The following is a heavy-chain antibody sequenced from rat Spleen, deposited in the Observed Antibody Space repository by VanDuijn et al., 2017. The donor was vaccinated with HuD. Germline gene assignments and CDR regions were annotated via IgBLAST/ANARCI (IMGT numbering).Heavy chain of an antibody. CDR1: GFTFSDYA. J-gene: IGHJ2*01. D-gene: IGHD1-2*01. CDR2: IFYDGSST. V-gene: IGHV5-17*01. CDR3: ARGGIYDY. Sequence: EVQLVESGGGLVQPGRSLKLSCAASGFTFSDYAMAWVRQAPKKGLEWVAPIFYDGSSTYYRDSVKGRFTISRDNAKSTLYLQMDSLRSEDTATYYCARGGIYDYWGQGVMVTVSS.